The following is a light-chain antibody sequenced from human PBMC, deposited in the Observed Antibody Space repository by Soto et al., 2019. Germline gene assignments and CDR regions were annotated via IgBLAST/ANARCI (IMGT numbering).Light chain of an antibody. CDR3: QSYDTNLSGASV. CDR2: GNN. CDR1: SSNIGAGFD. Sequence: QSALTQSPSVSGAPGQSVSISCTGTSSNIGAGFDVHWYQQVPATAPKLRIYGNNNRPSGVPDRFSGSKSGTSASLAITGLQAEDEADYYCQSYDTNLSGASVFGTGTKLTVL. V-gene: IGLV1-40*01. J-gene: IGLJ1*01.